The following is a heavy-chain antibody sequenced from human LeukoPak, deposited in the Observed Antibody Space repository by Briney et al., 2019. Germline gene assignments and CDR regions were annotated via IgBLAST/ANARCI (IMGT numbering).Heavy chain of an antibody. Sequence: VASVKVSCKASGGTFSSYAISWVRQAPGQGLEWMGGIIPIFGTANYAQKFQGRVTITADESTSTAYMELSSLRSEDTAVYYCARGGDYGDYWFDPWGQGTLVTVSS. D-gene: IGHD4-17*01. CDR1: GGTFSSYA. CDR3: ARGGDYGDYWFDP. CDR2: IIPIFGTA. J-gene: IGHJ5*02. V-gene: IGHV1-69*13.